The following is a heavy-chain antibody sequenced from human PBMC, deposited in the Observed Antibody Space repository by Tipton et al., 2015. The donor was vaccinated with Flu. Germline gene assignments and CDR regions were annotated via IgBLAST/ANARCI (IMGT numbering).Heavy chain of an antibody. CDR2: IYYTGRT. J-gene: IGHJ4*02. D-gene: IGHD2-8*01. CDR1: RGSISGYF. V-gene: IGHV4-59*01. Sequence: TLSLTCTVSRGSISGYFWSWIRQPPGKGLEWIGYIYYTGRTKQNPSLKSRVTISVDTSKNQFSLKLSSVTTADTAVYYCARYHCPNGICDSFDYWGQGTLVTASS. CDR3: ARYHCPNGICDSFDY.